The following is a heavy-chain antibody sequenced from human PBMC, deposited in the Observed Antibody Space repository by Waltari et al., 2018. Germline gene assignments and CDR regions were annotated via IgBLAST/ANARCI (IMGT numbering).Heavy chain of an antibody. J-gene: IGHJ4*02. CDR1: GYTFTSYY. D-gene: IGHD2-15*01. CDR3: APQGGGSSGY. Sequence: VQLVQSGAEVKKPGASVKVSCKASGYTFTSYYMHWVRQAPGKGLEWVSSISSSSSYIYYADSVKGRFTISRDNAKNSLYLQMNSLRAEDTAVYYCAPQGGGSSGYWGQGTLVTVSS. CDR2: ISSSSSYI. V-gene: IGHV3-21*01.